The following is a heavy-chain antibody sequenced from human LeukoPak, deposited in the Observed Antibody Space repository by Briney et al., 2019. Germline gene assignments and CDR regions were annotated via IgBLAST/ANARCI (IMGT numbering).Heavy chain of an antibody. V-gene: IGHV3-23*01. CDR3: AKDRGY. Sequence: GGSLRLSCAASGLTFSTYPMTWVRQAPGKGLEWVSAISNSGDTTYYADSVKGGFTISRDNSKNTLYLQLNSLRAEDTAVYYCAKDRGYWGQGTLVTVSS. J-gene: IGHJ4*02. CDR2: ISNSGDTT. CDR1: GLTFSTYP.